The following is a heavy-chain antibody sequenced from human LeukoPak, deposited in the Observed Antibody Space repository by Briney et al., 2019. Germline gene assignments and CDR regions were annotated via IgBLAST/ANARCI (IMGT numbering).Heavy chain of an antibody. CDR1: GASISGHY. Sequence: SETLSLTWTVSGASISGHYWSWFRQPPGKGLEWIGYMHSSGRSTYNPSLKSRVTISVDTSKSQLSLKLSSVTAADTALYYCARHQDYSGTTYYDYMDVWGKGTTVTVSS. V-gene: IGHV4-4*09. CDR2: MHSSGRS. D-gene: IGHD4-11*01. CDR3: ARHQDYSGTTYYDYMDV. J-gene: IGHJ6*03.